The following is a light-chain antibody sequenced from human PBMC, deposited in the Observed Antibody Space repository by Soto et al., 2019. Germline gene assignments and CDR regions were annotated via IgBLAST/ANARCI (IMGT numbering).Light chain of an antibody. CDR3: ISYTSSSTLYV. J-gene: IGLJ1*01. Sequence: QSALTQPASVSGSPGQSITISCTGTSSDVGGYNYVCWYKQHPGKAPQLMIYEVTNRPSGVSDRFSGSKSGNTASLTISGLQAEDEADYYCISYTSSSTLYVFGTGTKLTVL. CDR1: SSDVGGYNY. V-gene: IGLV2-14*01. CDR2: EVT.